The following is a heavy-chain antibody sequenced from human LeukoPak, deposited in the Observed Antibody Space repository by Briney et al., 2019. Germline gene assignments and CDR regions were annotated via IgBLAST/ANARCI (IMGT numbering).Heavy chain of an antibody. CDR3: ASHPPHDY. Sequence: GGSLRLSCAAFGFTFSSCSMNWVRQAPGKGLEWVSSISSSSSYIYYADSVKGRFTISRDNAKNSLYLQMNSLRAEDTAVYYCASHPPHDYWGQGTLVTVSS. V-gene: IGHV3-21*01. J-gene: IGHJ4*02. CDR2: ISSSSSYI. CDR1: GFTFSSCS.